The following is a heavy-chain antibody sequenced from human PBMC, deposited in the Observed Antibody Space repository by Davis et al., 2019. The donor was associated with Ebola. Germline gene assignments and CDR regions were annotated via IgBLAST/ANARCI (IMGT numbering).Heavy chain of an antibody. CDR1: GFTFSSYA. Sequence: GESLKISCAASGFTFSSYAMSWVRQAPGKGLEWVSAISGSGGSTYYADSVKGRFTISRDNSKNTLYLQMNSLRAEDTAVSYCAKSIITMIVVVIGGYFDYWGQGTLLTVSS. D-gene: IGHD3-22*01. V-gene: IGHV3-23*01. CDR2: ISGSGGST. J-gene: IGHJ4*02. CDR3: AKSIITMIVVVIGGYFDY.